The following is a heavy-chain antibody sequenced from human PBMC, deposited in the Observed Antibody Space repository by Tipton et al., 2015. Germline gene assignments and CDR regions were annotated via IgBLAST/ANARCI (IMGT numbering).Heavy chain of an antibody. D-gene: IGHD2-8*02. CDR3: ARDVGSGTVVYPYYYGMDV. J-gene: IGHJ6*02. CDR1: GFTFGDFA. CDR2: ITGSGSDI. Sequence: GSLRLSCAASGFTFGDFAMHWVRQAPGKGLEWVSSITGSGSDIYYTDSVKGRFTISRDNSNNTLYLQMNSLSAEDTAVYYCARDVGSGTVVYPYYYGMDVWGQGTTVTVSS. V-gene: IGHV3-21*01.